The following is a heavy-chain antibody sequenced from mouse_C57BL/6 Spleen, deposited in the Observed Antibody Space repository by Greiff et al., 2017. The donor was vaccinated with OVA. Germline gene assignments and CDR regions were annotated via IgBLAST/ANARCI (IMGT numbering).Heavy chain of an antibody. CDR2: IYPGNSDT. CDR1: GYTFTSYW. Sequence: EVQLQQSGTVLARPGASVKMSCTTSGYTFTSYWMHWVQQRPGQGLEWIGAIYPGNSDTSYNQRFKGKAKLTAVTSASTAYMELSSLTNEDSAVYYCTRSVSQYAMDYWGQGTSVTVSS. V-gene: IGHV1-5*01. J-gene: IGHJ4*01. CDR3: TRSVSQYAMDY. D-gene: IGHD6-2*01.